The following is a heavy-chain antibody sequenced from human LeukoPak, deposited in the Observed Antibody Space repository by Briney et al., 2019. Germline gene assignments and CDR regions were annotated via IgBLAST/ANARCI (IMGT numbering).Heavy chain of an antibody. D-gene: IGHD6-13*01. J-gene: IGHJ4*02. V-gene: IGHV5-51*01. CDR3: ARHATRDSYSSTPY. Sequence: GESLKISCKGSGYSFTSYWIGWVRQMPGKGLEWRGIIYPGDSDTRYSPSFQGQVTISADKSISTSYLQWSSLKASDTAMYYCARHATRDSYSSTPYWGQGTLVTVSS. CDR1: GYSFTSYW. CDR2: IYPGDSDT.